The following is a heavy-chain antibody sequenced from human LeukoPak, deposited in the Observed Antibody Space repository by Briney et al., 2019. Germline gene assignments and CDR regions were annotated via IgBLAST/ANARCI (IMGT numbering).Heavy chain of an antibody. CDR2: ISGSGGST. V-gene: IGHV3-23*01. J-gene: IGHJ4*02. D-gene: IGHD3-3*01. CDR3: AKGIYDFWSGYYSHY. Sequence: PGGSLRLSCAASGFTFSSYAMSWVRQAPGKGLEWVSAISGSGGSTYYADSVKGRFTISRDNSKNTLYLQMNSLRAEDTAVYYCAKGIYDFWSGYYSHYWGQGTLVTVSS. CDR1: GFTFSSYA.